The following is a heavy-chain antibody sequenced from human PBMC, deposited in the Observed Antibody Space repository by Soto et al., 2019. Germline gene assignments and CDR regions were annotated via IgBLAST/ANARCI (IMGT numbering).Heavy chain of an antibody. D-gene: IGHD2-15*01. CDR1: GGTFSSYA. CDR3: ARVVTVVKSFHYWYFDL. V-gene: IGHV1-69*12. J-gene: IGHJ2*01. Sequence: QVQLVQSGAEVKKPGSSVKVSCKASGGTFSSYAISWVRQAPGQGLEWMGGIIPIFGTANYAQKFQGRVTVPGDESTSTAYRELSSLRSEDTAVYYCARVVTVVKSFHYWYFDLWGRGTLVTVSS. CDR2: IIPIFGTA.